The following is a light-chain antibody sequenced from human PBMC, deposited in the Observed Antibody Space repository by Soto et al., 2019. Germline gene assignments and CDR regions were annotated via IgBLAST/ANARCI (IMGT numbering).Light chain of an antibody. CDR1: QSVGMNY. Sequence: DIVLTQSPGTLSLSPGERGTLSCRASQSVGMNYLAWYQQKPGQAPRLLIYGASSRATGVPDRFSGSGSGTDFTLTINRLEPEDFAVYICQQYCDSPTFGQGTKV. CDR2: GAS. V-gene: IGKV3-20*01. J-gene: IGKJ1*01. CDR3: QQYCDSPT.